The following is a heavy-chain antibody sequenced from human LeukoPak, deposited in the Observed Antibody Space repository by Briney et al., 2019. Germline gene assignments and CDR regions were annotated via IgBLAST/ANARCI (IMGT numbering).Heavy chain of an antibody. V-gene: IGHV4-30-2*01. D-gene: IGHD3-3*01. CDR2: IYHSGST. CDR3: ASYDFWSGYPY. CDR1: GGSISSGGYS. Sequence: SETLSLTCAVSGGSISSGGYSWSWIRQPPGKGLEWIGYIYHSGSTYYNPSLKSRVTISVDRSKNQFSLKLSSVTAADTAVYYCASYDFWSGYPYWGQGTLVTVSS. J-gene: IGHJ4*02.